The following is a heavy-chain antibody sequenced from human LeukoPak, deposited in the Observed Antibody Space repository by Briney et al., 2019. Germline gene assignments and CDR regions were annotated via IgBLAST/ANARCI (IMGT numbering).Heavy chain of an antibody. CDR1: GFTFSSYS. J-gene: IGHJ4*02. V-gene: IGHV3-48*04. Sequence: GGSLRLSCAASGFTFSSYSMDWVRQAPGKGLEWVSFISSSSSTIYYADSVKGRFTISRDNAKNSLYLQMNSLRAEDTAVYHCARDRGGSYSAIDYWGQGTLVTVSS. CDR2: ISSSSSTI. D-gene: IGHD1-26*01. CDR3: ARDRGGSYSAIDY.